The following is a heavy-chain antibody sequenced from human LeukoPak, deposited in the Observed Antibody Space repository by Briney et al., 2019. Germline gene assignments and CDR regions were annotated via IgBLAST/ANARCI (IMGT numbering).Heavy chain of an antibody. Sequence: SETLSLTCTVSGGSISSYYWSWIRQPPGKGLEWIGYIYYSGSTNYNPSLKSRVTISVDTSKNQFSLKLSSVTAADTAVYHCAREVGQIDYWGQGTLVTVSS. CDR1: GGSISSYY. CDR2: IYYSGST. V-gene: IGHV4-59*01. CDR3: AREVGQIDY. J-gene: IGHJ4*02.